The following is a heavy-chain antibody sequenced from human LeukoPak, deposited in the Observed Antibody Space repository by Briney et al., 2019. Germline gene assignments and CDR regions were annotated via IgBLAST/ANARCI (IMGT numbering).Heavy chain of an antibody. Sequence: ASVKVSCKASGYTFTSYGISWVRQAPGQGLEWMGWISAYNGNTNYAQKLQGRVTMTTDTSTSTAYMELRSLRSDDTAVYYCASGAPVWDQPEYYYDRSGYPYVRFDYWGQGTLVTVSS. V-gene: IGHV1-18*01. D-gene: IGHD3-22*01. CDR2: ISAYNGNT. CDR1: GYTFTSYG. CDR3: ASGAPVWDQPEYYYDRSGYPYVRFDY. J-gene: IGHJ4*02.